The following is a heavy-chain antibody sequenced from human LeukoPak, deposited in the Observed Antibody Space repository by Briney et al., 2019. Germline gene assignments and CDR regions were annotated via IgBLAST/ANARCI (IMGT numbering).Heavy chain of an antibody. Sequence: GGSLRLSCAASGFTLSPYGMHWVRQAPGMGLEWVAVIWFDGGKIHYPDSVKGRFTISRDNSKNTLYLQMDNLRADDTAVYYCVRGSGGDGYSYWGDYWGQGTLVTVSP. J-gene: IGHJ4*02. CDR1: GFTLSPYG. CDR2: IWFDGGKI. V-gene: IGHV3-33*01. D-gene: IGHD5-24*01. CDR3: VRGSGGDGYSYWGDY.